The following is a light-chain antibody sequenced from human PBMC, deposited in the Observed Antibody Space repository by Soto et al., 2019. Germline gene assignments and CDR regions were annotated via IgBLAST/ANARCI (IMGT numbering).Light chain of an antibody. J-gene: IGKJ4*01. CDR2: DVY. CDR1: QNSGRY. V-gene: IGKV3-11*01. CDR3: QQPMSWPFS. Sequence: EIVLTQSPATLSLSPGERATLSCRASQNSGRYLAGYQQTPGQVPRLLIYDVYDRATGIPARFSGSGSGTDFTLTISRREPEYVAVYFCQQPMSWPFSFGGGTKVESK.